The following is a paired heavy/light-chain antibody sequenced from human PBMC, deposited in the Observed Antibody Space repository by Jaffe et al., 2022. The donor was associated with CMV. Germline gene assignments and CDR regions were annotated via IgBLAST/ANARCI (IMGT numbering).Heavy chain of an antibody. CDR3: ARSPLGYCNSTDCLEGGWFDP. CDR2: IDWDDDK. CDR1: GFLLSTDGMC. J-gene: IGHJ5*02. Sequence: QVTLRESGPALVKPTQTLTLTCTFSGFLLSTDGMCVSWIRQPPGKALEWLARIDWDDDKHYTTSLKTRLTISKDTSKNQVVLTMTNMDPVDTATYYCARSPLGYCNSTDCLEGGWFDPWGQGTLVTVSS. V-gene: IGHV2-70*15. D-gene: IGHD2-2*01.
Light chain of an antibody. Sequence: EVVLTQSPGTLSLSPGERASLSCRASQSVNSGYFAWYQQKPGRAPRLLIYGASNRAPGIPDRFSGSGSGTDFTLTISRLEPEDFAVYYCQRYGSSSYTFGQGTKLEIK. J-gene: IGKJ2*01. CDR3: QRYGSSSYT. CDR1: QSVNSGY. CDR2: GAS. V-gene: IGKV3-20*01.